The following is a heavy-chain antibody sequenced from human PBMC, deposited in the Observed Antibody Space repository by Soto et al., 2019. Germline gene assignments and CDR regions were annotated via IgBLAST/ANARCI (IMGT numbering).Heavy chain of an antibody. CDR1: GYSFTNYG. D-gene: IGHD6-19*01. J-gene: IGHJ6*03. Sequence: QDRLVQSGVEVKKPGASGKVSCKASGYSFTNYGITWVRQAPGQGCEWMGWISAYNGNTNYAQKVQGRVTMTTAASTSTAYLELSSLRSDDTAVYYCARDRGVAPPVAGNTHYYYYMDVWGKGTTVTVSS. CDR2: ISAYNGNT. V-gene: IGHV1-18*01. CDR3: ARDRGVAPPVAGNTHYYYYMDV.